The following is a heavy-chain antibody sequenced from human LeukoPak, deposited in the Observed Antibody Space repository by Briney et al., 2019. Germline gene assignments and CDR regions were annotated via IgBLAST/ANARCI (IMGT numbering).Heavy chain of an antibody. Sequence: ASVKVSCKASGYTFTSYGISWVRQAPGQGLERMGWISAYNGNTNYAQKLQGRVTMTTDTSTSTAYMELRSLRSDDTAVYYCARAPASHYYGSGSGPFDYWGQGTLVTVSS. D-gene: IGHD3-10*01. CDR2: ISAYNGNT. CDR3: ARAPASHYYGSGSGPFDY. V-gene: IGHV1-18*01. CDR1: GYTFTSYG. J-gene: IGHJ4*02.